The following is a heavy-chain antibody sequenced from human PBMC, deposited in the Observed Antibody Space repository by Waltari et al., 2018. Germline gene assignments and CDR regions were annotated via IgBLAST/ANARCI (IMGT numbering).Heavy chain of an antibody. V-gene: IGHV3-30*18. Sequence: QVQLVESGGGVVQPGASLRLSCRGSGFGFSSLGMHWVRQAPGKGLEWVAVVSFDGSAEYYADSVKGRFIASRDNSKNTSYLQMNSLTREDTAMYYCAKPLGVSGTSFDHWGRGTLVTVSS. CDR2: VSFDGSAE. CDR1: GFGFSSLG. CDR3: AKPLGVSGTSFDH. D-gene: IGHD1-1*01. J-gene: IGHJ4*02.